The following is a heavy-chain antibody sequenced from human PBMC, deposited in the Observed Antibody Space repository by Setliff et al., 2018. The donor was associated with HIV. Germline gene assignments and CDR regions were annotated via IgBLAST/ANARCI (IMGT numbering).Heavy chain of an antibody. Sequence: ASVKVSCKASGYTFTGYYMHWVRQAPGQGLEWMGRINPNSGGTNYAQKFQGRVTMTRDTSISTAYMELTRLRSDDAAVYYCARGPLFGGDIIVVPPIDSGAYWGQGTLVTVSS. CDR1: GYTFTGYY. CDR3: ARGPLFGGDIIVVPPIDSGAY. J-gene: IGHJ4*02. D-gene: IGHD2-2*01. V-gene: IGHV1-2*06. CDR2: INPNSGGT.